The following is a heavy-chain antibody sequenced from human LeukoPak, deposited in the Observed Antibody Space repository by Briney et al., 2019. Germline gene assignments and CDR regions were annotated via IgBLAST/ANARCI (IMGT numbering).Heavy chain of an antibody. D-gene: IGHD2-8*01. V-gene: IGHV7-4-1*02. CDR2: INTNTGNP. CDR3: VRPCCHLGKSSHGVCGDV. J-gene: IGHJ6*04. CDR1: GYTFTSYA. Sequence: ASVKVSCKASGYTFTSYAINWVRQAPGQGLEWMGWINTNTGNPTYAQGFTGRFVFSLDTSVSTAYLQVSSLKAEDTAVYYCVRPCCHLGKSSHGVCGDVWGKGTTVTVSS.